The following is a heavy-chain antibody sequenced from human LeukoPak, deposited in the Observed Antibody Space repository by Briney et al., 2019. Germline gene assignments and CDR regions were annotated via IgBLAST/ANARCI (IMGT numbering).Heavy chain of an antibody. CDR3: AREPEEAGLPLDY. D-gene: IGHD1-14*01. CDR2: ISSSSSYI. J-gene: IGHJ4*02. CDR1: GFTFSSYS. V-gene: IGHV3-21*01. Sequence: GGSLRLSCAASGFTFSSYSMNWVRQAPGKGLEWVSSISSSSSYIYYADSVKGRFTISRDNAKNSLYLQMNSLRAEDTAVYYCAREPEEAGLPLDYWGQGTLVTVSS.